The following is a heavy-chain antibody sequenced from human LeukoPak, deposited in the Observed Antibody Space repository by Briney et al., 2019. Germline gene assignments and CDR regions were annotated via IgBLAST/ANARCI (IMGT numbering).Heavy chain of an antibody. CDR1: GYTFTSYA. D-gene: IGHD6-13*01. J-gene: IGHJ6*02. Sequence: ASVKVSCKAFGYTFTSYAMHWVRQAPGQRLEWMGWINAGDGNTKYSQKFQGRVTITRDTSASTAYMELSSLRSEDTAVYYCARVKVQQLGTYYYGLDVWGQGTTVTVSS. CDR2: INAGDGNT. CDR3: ARVKVQQLGTYYYGLDV. V-gene: IGHV1-3*01.